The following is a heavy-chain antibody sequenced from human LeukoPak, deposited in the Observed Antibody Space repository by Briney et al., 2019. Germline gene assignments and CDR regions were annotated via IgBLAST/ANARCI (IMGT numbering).Heavy chain of an antibody. CDR1: GGSISSGGYY. CDR3: ARGSGNWYFDL. Sequence: SETLSLTCTVSGGSISSGGYYWSWIRQPPGKGLEWIGYIYHSGSTYYNPSLKSRVTISVDRSKNQFSLKLSSVTAADTAVYYCARGSGNWYFDLWGRGTLVTVSS. V-gene: IGHV4-30-2*01. CDR2: IYHSGST. J-gene: IGHJ2*01. D-gene: IGHD1-14*01.